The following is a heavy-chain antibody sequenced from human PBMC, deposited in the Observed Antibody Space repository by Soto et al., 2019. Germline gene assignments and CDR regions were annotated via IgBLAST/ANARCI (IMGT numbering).Heavy chain of an antibody. J-gene: IGHJ4*02. CDR2: IYPGDSDT. V-gene: IGHV5-51*01. D-gene: IGHD5-18*01. CDR3: ARRTVDTAMVSGVFDY. Sequence: PGESLSICCKVSGYSFTRYGIGWVRQMPGKGLEWMGIIYPGDSDTRYSPSFQGQVTISADKSISTAYLQWSSLKASDTAMYYCARRTVDTAMVSGVFDYWGQGTMFTVSS. CDR1: GYSFTRYG.